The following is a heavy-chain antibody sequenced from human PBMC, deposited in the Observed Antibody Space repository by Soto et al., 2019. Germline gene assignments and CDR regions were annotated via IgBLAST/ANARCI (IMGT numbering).Heavy chain of an antibody. CDR2: IIPILGTA. CDR3: ARSRRITMIVVVPGAFDI. Sequence: ASVKVFCKASGGTFSSYAISWVRQAPGQGLAWMGGIIPILGTANYAQKFQGRVTITADKSTSTAYMELSSLRTEDTAKYYCARSRRITMIVVVPGAFDIWGQGTRVTVSS. V-gene: IGHV1-69*06. CDR1: GGTFSSYA. J-gene: IGHJ3*02. D-gene: IGHD3-22*01.